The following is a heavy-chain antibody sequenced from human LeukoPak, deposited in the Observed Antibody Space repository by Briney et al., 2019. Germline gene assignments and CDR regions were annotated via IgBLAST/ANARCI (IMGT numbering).Heavy chain of an antibody. CDR2: INPNSGGT. CDR3: ARGGTYYYDSSGYPSRFDY. J-gene: IGHJ4*02. D-gene: IGHD3-22*01. Sequence: ASVKVSCXASGYTFTDYYMHWVRQAHGQGLEWMGRINPNSGGTNYAQKFQGRVTMTRDTSISTAYMELSRLRSDDTAVYYCARGGTYYYDSSGYPSRFDYWGQGTLVTVSS. V-gene: IGHV1-2*06. CDR1: GYTFTDYY.